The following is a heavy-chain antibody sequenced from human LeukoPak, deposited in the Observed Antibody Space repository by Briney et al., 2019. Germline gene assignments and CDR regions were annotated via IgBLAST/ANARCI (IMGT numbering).Heavy chain of an antibody. V-gene: IGHV3-23*01. J-gene: IGHJ4*02. Sequence: GGSLRLSCVASGFKFSNYVMSWVRQAPGKGLEWVSGISGSATYYADSVKGRFTISRVNSKNTLYLQMNSLRAGDTALYYCAKDRYTSTSGTFDYWGQGTLVTVSS. CDR3: AKDRYTSTSGTFDY. CDR1: GFKFSNYV. CDR2: ISGSAT. D-gene: IGHD1-26*01.